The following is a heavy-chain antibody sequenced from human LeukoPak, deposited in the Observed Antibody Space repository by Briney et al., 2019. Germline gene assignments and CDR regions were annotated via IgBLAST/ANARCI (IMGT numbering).Heavy chain of an antibody. V-gene: IGHV3-30-3*01. CDR2: ISYDGNNK. Sequence: GGSVRLFCAASGFTFSSYDMHWVRQAPGKGLEWVAVISYDGNNKYYADSVKGRFTISRDNSKKTLYLQMNSLRAEDTAVYYCARDGYNKEDWFFDLWGRGIL. CDR1: GFTFSSYD. D-gene: IGHD5-24*01. CDR3: ARDGYNKEDWFFDL. J-gene: IGHJ2*01.